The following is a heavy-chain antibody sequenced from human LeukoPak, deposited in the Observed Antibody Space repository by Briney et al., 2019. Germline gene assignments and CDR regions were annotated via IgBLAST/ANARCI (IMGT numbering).Heavy chain of an antibody. CDR1: GYTFTSYD. J-gene: IGHJ4*02. D-gene: IGHD3-16*02. Sequence: GASVRVSCTASGYTFTSYDINWVRQAAGQGLEWMGWMNPNSGNTDYAQKFQGRVTITRNTSISTAYMELSSLRSEDTAVYYCARGYDYVWGSYRTFDYWGQGTLLTVSS. V-gene: IGHV1-8*03. CDR2: MNPNSGNT. CDR3: ARGYDYVWGSYRTFDY.